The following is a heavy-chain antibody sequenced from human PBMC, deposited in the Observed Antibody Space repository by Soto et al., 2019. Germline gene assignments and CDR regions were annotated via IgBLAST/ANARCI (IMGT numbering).Heavy chain of an antibody. CDR3: AKSNNIHYGDYSGY. CDR2: ISGSGGST. Sequence: EVQLLESGGGLVQPGGSLRLSCAASGFTFSSYAMSWVRQAPGKGLEWVSAISGSGGSTYYAASVKGLFTISRDNSKNTLYLQMNSLRAEDTAVYYCAKSNNIHYGDYSGYWGQGTLVTVSS. V-gene: IGHV3-23*01. J-gene: IGHJ4*02. D-gene: IGHD4-17*01. CDR1: GFTFSSYA.